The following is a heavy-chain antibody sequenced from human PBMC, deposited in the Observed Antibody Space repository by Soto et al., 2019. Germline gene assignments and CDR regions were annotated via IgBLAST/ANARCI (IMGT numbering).Heavy chain of an antibody. CDR1: GFTFSSYA. CDR2: ISGSGGST. Sequence: EVQLLESGGGLVQPGGSLRLSCAASGFTFSSYAMSWVRQAPGKGLEWVSAISGSGGSTYYADSVKGRFTISRDNSKTKLYLQMNSLRAEDTAVYYCEKGPGRSRYYGMDVWGQGTTVTVSS. J-gene: IGHJ6*02. V-gene: IGHV3-23*01. CDR3: EKGPGRSRYYGMDV.